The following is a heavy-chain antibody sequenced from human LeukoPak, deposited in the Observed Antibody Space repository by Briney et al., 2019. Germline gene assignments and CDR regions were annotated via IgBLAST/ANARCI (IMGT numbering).Heavy chain of an antibody. CDR2: ISGSCGST. CDR1: GFTFSSYA. D-gene: IGHD4-11*01. Sequence: GRSLRLSCAASGFTFSSYAMSWVRQASGKGLEWVSAISGSCGSTYYADSVKGRFTIYRDNSKNTLYLQMNSLRAEDTAVYYCAKEGSTVTLYYFDYWGEGTLVTVSS. CDR3: AKEGSTVTLYYFDY. J-gene: IGHJ4*02. V-gene: IGHV3-23*01.